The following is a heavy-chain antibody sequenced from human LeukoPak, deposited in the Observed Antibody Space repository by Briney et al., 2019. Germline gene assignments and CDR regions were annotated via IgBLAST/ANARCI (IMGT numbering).Heavy chain of an antibody. J-gene: IGHJ5*02. Sequence: GGSLRLSCAASGFTFSSYAMSWVRQAPGKGLEWVSAISGSGGSTYYADSVKGRFTISRDNSKNTLYVQMNSLRAEDTAVYYCAKGRGYCSGGSCQNWFDPWGQGTLVTVSS. D-gene: IGHD2-15*01. CDR1: GFTFSSYA. V-gene: IGHV3-23*01. CDR2: ISGSGGST. CDR3: AKGRGYCSGGSCQNWFDP.